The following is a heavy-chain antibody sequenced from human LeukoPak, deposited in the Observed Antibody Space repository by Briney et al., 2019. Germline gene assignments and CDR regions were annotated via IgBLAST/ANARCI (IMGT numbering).Heavy chain of an antibody. CDR2: IYSGGST. J-gene: IGHJ5*02. CDR3: ARDLGGYSYGSS. V-gene: IGHV3-66*01. Sequence: GGSLRLSCAASGFTVSSNYMSWVRQAPGKGLEWVSVIYSGGSTYYADSVKGRFTISRDNSKNTLYLQMNSLRAEDTAVYYCARDLGGYSYGSSWGQGTLVTVSS. D-gene: IGHD5-18*01. CDR1: GFTVSSNY.